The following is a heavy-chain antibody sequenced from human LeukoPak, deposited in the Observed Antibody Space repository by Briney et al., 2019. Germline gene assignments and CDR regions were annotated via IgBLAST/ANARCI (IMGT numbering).Heavy chain of an antibody. CDR3: ARSRLLWFGELSGNFDY. CDR1: GGSISSYY. V-gene: IGHV4-59*08. J-gene: IGHJ4*03. Sequence: SETLSLTCTVSGGSISSYYWSWIRQPPGKGLEWIGYIYYSGSTNYNPSLKSRVTISVDTSKNQFSLKLSSVTAADTAVYYCARSRLLWFGELSGNFDYWGQGTTVTVSS. D-gene: IGHD3-10*01. CDR2: IYYSGST.